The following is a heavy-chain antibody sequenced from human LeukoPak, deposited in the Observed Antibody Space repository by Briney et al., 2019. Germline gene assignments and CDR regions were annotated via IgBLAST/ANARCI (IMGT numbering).Heavy chain of an antibody. V-gene: IGHV3-9*01. D-gene: IGHD4-17*01. Sequence: PGRTLRLSCAASGFTFDDYAMHWVRQAPGKGLEWVSGISWNSGSIGYADSVKGRFTISRDNAKNSLYLQMNSLRAEDTALYYCAKMPVTSYWYFDLWGRGTLVTVSS. CDR2: ISWNSGSI. CDR3: AKMPVTSYWYFDL. CDR1: GFTFDDYA. J-gene: IGHJ2*01.